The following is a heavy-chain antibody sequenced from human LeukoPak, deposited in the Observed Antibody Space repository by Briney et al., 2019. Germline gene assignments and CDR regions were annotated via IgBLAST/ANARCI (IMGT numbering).Heavy chain of an antibody. J-gene: IGHJ4*02. V-gene: IGHV3-74*01. D-gene: IGHD3-16*01. CDR2: IKTDGSWT. CDR3: VRGVGGSSYLDY. Sequence: GGSLRLSCAASGFTFSDHWMHWVRQVPGTGLVWVSRIKTDGSWTNDADSVKGRFTISRDNAENTLYLQMNSLRVEDTAVYYCVRGVGGSSYLDYWGQGALVTVSS. CDR1: GFTFSDHW.